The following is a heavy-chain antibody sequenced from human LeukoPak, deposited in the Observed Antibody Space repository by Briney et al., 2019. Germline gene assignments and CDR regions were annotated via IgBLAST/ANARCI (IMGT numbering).Heavy chain of an antibody. J-gene: IGHJ4*02. CDR1: GGSFSGYY. CDR3: ARDGGGNSFDY. Sequence: SETLSLTCAVYGGSFSGYYWSWIRQPPGKGLEWIGEINHSGSTNYNPSLKSRVTMSVDTSKNQFSLKLSSVTAADTAVYYCARDGGGNSFDYWGQGTLVTVSS. D-gene: IGHD4-23*01. V-gene: IGHV4-34*01. CDR2: INHSGST.